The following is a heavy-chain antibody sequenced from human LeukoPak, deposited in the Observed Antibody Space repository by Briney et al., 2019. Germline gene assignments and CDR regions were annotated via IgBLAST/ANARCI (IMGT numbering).Heavy chain of an antibody. J-gene: IGHJ4*02. V-gene: IGHV3-53*01. D-gene: IGHD6-13*01. CDR1: GFTVSSNY. CDR3: ARLGLSSSWYRHDY. Sequence: GGSLRLSCAASGFTVSSNYMSWVRQAPGKGLEWVSVIYSGGSTYYADSVKGRFTISRDNSKNTLYLQMNSLRAEDTAVYYCARLGLSSSWYRHDYWGQGTLVTVSS. CDR2: IYSGGST.